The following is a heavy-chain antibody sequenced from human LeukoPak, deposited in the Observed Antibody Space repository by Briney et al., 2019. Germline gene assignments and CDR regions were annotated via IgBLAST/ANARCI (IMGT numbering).Heavy chain of an antibody. CDR2: ISYDGSNK. D-gene: IGHD3-10*01. J-gene: IGHJ4*02. CDR1: GFTFSSYG. CDR3: AKDRGWRSVVYYFDY. V-gene: IGHV3-30*18. Sequence: GGSLRLSCAAPGFTFSSYGMHWVRQAPGKGLEWVAVISYDGSNKYYADSVKGRFTISRDNSKNTLYLQMNSLRAEDTAVYYCAKDRGWRSVVYYFDYWGQGTLVTVSS.